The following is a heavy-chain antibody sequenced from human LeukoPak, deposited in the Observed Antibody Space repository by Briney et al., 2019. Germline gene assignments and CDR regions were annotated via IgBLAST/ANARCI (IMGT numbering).Heavy chain of an antibody. J-gene: IGHJ5*02. CDR2: IHTGGTT. CDR1: GFDISYNY. D-gene: IGHD3-22*01. Sequence: PGGSLRLSCAASGFDISYNYVGWVRQAPGKGLEWVSVIHTGGTTHYADSVKGRFTISKDNSNNTVYLQMNSVGVEDTAVYYCARMYYYDSSVINWFDPWGQGTLVTVSS. CDR3: ARMYYYDSSVINWFDP. V-gene: IGHV3-53*01.